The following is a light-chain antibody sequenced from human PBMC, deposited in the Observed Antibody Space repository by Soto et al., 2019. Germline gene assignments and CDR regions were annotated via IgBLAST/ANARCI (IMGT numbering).Light chain of an antibody. J-gene: IGKJ4*01. V-gene: IGKV3-15*01. CDR2: GAS. CDR1: QSVSSN. CDR3: QQYNNSPHL. Sequence: EIVMTQSPATLSVSPGERATLSCRASQSVSSNLAWYQQKPGQAPRLLIYGASTRATGIPARFSGSGSGTEFTLTISSLQSEDFAVYYCQQYNNSPHLFGGGTKVDIK.